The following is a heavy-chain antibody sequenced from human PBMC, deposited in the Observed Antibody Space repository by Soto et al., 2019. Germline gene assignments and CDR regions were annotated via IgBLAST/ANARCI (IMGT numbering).Heavy chain of an antibody. D-gene: IGHD6-13*01. V-gene: IGHV1-18*01. Sequence: ASVKVSCKASGGTFSSYTVSWVRQAPGQGLEWMGWISPYNSNTNYAQKFQGRVIMTTDTSTSTAYMELSSLRSDDTAVYYCARDLGPYRSPFDNWGQGTLVTVSS. CDR1: GGTFSSYT. CDR3: ARDLGPYRSPFDN. CDR2: ISPYNSNT. J-gene: IGHJ4*02.